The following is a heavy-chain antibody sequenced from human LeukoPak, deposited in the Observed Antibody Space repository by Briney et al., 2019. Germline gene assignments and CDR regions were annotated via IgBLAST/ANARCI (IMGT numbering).Heavy chain of an antibody. CDR1: GFTFSSFW. Sequence: GGSPRLSCAASGFTFSSFWMHWVRQVPGKGLEWVSHVHKDGISSSYADSVKGRFTISRDNAENTVHLHMNSLRAEDTAVYFCARGGSGCFDIWGQGTMVTVSS. CDR2: VHKDGISS. J-gene: IGHJ3*02. V-gene: IGHV3-74*01. CDR3: ARGGSGCFDI. D-gene: IGHD1-26*01.